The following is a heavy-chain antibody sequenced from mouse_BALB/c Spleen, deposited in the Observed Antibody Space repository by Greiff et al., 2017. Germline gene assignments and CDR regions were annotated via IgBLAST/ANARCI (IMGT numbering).Heavy chain of an antibody. J-gene: IGHJ4*01. CDR2: ISTYYGDA. D-gene: IGHD2-4*01. CDR3: ARSGDYDNAMDY. CDR1: GYTFTYYA. V-gene: IGHV1S137*01. Sequence: QVQLQQSGAELVRPGVSVKISCKGSGYTFTYYAMHWVKQSHAKSLEWIGVISTYYGDASYNQKFKGKATMTVDKSSSTAYMELARLTSEDSAIYYCARSGDYDNAMDYWGQGTSVTVSS.